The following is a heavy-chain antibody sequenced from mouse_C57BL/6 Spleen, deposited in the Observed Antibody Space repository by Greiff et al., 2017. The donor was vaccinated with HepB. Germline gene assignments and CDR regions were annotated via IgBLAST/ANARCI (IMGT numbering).Heavy chain of an antibody. D-gene: IGHD2-3*01. V-gene: IGHV1-26*01. CDR2: INPNNGGT. J-gene: IGHJ3*01. CDR1: GYTFTDYY. CDR3: ASMDDGYYEGGFAY. Sequence: EVQLQQSGPELVKPGASVKISCKASGYTFTDYYMNWVKQSHGKSLEWIGDINPNNGGTSYNQKFKGKATLTVDKSSSTAYMELRSLTSEDSAVYYCASMDDGYYEGGFAYWGQGTLVTVSA.